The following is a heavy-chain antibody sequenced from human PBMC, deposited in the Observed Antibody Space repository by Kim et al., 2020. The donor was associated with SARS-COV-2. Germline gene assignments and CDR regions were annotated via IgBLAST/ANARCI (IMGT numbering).Heavy chain of an antibody. CDR3: ARDLGGYSSSWYYYYGMDV. Sequence: SRVTISVDTSKNQFSLKLSSVTAADTAVYYCARDLGGYSSSWYYYYGMDVWGQGTTVTVSS. J-gene: IGHJ6*02. D-gene: IGHD6-13*01. V-gene: IGHV4-59*01.